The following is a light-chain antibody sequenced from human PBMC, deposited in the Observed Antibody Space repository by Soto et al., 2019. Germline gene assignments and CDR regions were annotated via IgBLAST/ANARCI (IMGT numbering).Light chain of an antibody. CDR2: GAS. CDR3: QQSSSVPLT. CDR1: QSISSY. V-gene: IGKV1-39*01. Sequence: DIQMTQSPSSLSASVGDRVTITCRASQSISSYLNWYQQKPGKAPKILIYGASTLKGGVPSRFSGGGSGTDFTLTISSLQPEDFVTYYCQQSSSVPLTFGGGTKVEIK. J-gene: IGKJ4*01.